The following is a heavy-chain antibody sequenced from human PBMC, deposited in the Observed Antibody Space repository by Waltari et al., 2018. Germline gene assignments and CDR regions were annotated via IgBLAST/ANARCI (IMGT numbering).Heavy chain of an antibody. CDR1: GGSFSGYY. V-gene: IGHV4-34*01. CDR3: ARLASYYYDSSGYPGADY. Sequence: QVQLQQWGAGLLKPSETLSLTCAVYGGSFSGYYWSWIRQPPGKGLEWIGEINQRGSNNYNPSLKSRVTISVDTSKNQFSLKLSSVTAADTAVYYCARLASYYYDSSGYPGADYWGQGTLVTVSS. D-gene: IGHD3-22*01. J-gene: IGHJ4*02. CDR2: INQRGSN.